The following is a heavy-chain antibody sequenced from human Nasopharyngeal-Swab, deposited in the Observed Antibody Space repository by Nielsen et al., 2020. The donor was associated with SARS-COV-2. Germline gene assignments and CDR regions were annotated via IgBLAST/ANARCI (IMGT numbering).Heavy chain of an antibody. CDR1: GGSLSSFY. Sequence: GSLRLSCTVSGGSLSSFYWSWIRQPPGKGLEWIGYIYYGGSTNYNPSLKSRVTISIDTSKNQFSLTLSSVTAADTAVYYCARDSTVFGVVPSWFDPWGQGTLVTVSS. CDR3: ARDSTVFGVVPSWFDP. V-gene: IGHV4-59*01. CDR2: IYYGGST. J-gene: IGHJ5*02. D-gene: IGHD3-3*01.